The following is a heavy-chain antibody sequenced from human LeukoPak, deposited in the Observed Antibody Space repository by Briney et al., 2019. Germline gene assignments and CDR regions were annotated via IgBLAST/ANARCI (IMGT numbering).Heavy chain of an antibody. CDR2: ISGSGGST. J-gene: IGHJ5*02. V-gene: IGHV3-23*01. D-gene: IGHD2-15*01. CDR3: AKVSLVVAATPAWFDP. Sequence: PGGSLRLSCAASGFTLSSYAMSWVRQAPGKGLEWVSAISGSGGSTYYADSVKGRFTISRDNSKNTLYLQMNSLRAEDTAVYYCAKVSLVVAATPAWFDPWGQGTLVTVSS. CDR1: GFTLSSYA.